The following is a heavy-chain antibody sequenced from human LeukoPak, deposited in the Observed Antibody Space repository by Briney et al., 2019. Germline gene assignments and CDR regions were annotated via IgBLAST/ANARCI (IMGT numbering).Heavy chain of an antibody. CDR1: GFTFSSYA. CDR2: ISGSGGST. V-gene: IGHV3-23*01. J-gene: IGHJ4*02. CDR3: ATTIVVEYFDY. D-gene: IGHD3-10*01. Sequence: GGSLRLSCAASGFTFSSYAMSWVRQAPGKGLEWVSAISGSGGSTYYADSVKGRFTISRDNSKNTLYLQMKSLRAEDTAVYYCATTIVVEYFDYWGQGTLVTVSS.